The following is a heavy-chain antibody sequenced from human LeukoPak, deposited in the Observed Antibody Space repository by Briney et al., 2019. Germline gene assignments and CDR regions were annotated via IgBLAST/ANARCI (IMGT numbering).Heavy chain of an antibody. Sequence: ASVKVSCKASGYTFTSYGISWVRQAPGQGLEWMGWISAYNGNTNYAQKLQGRVTMTTDTSTSTAYMELRSLRSDDTAVYYCARDTPYYYDSSGYYSHYWGQGTLVTVSS. CDR1: GYTFTSYG. V-gene: IGHV1-18*01. J-gene: IGHJ4*02. D-gene: IGHD3-22*01. CDR3: ARDTPYYYDSSGYYSHY. CDR2: ISAYNGNT.